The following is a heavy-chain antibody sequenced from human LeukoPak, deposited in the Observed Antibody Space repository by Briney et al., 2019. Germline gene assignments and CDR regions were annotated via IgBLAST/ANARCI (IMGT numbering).Heavy chain of an antibody. CDR1: GGSITSDIFY. V-gene: IGHV4-31*03. CDR2: IHNSRGT. J-gene: IGHJ4*02. CDR3: GKVGGNSNS. Sequence: SESLSLTCTVSGGSITSDIFYWNWIRQHPGKGLEWIGSIHNSRGTSYNPSLESRLTISLDTSENQFFLKMSYVTAADTAMYYCGKVGGNSNSWGQGTLVIVSS. D-gene: IGHD4-23*01.